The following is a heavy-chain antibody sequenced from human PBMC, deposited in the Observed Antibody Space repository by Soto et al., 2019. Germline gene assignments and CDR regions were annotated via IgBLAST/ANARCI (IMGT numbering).Heavy chain of an antibody. CDR2: INPSGGST. CDR3: ARGLPRITIFGVVIKRHWFDP. V-gene: IGHV1-46*03. CDR1: GYTFTSYY. D-gene: IGHD3-3*01. Sequence: GASVKVSCKASGYTFTSYYMHWVRQAPGQGLEWMGIINPSGGSTSYAQKFQGRVTMTRDTSTSTVYMELSSLRSEDTAVYYCARGLPRITIFGVVIKRHWFDPWGQGTLVTVSS. J-gene: IGHJ5*02.